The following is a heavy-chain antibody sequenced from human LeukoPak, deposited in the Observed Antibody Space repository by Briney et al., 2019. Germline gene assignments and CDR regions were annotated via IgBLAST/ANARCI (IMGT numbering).Heavy chain of an antibody. CDR1: GDSISSYY. V-gene: IGHV4-59*01. CDR2: IYYSGST. CDR3: ARDGSVRLGGSGTYDY. D-gene: IGHD3-10*01. Sequence: SETLSLTCTVSGDSISSYYWSWIRQPPGKGLEWIGYIYYSGSTNYNPSLKSRVTISVDTSKNQFSLKLSSVTAADTAVYYCARDGSVRLGGSGTYDYWGQGTLVTVSS. J-gene: IGHJ4*02.